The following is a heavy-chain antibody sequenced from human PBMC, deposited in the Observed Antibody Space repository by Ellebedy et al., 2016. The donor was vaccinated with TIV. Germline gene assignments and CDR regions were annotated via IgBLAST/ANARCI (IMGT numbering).Heavy chain of an antibody. Sequence: SQTLSLTXAISGDSVSSSSAGWNWIRQSPSRGLEWLGRTYFRSKWYNDYAVSVKSRITINPDTSKNQFSLQLNSVTPEDTAVYYCAKDAPGIAPLDWGQGTLVTVSS. CDR2: TYFRSKWYN. D-gene: IGHD6-13*01. CDR1: GDSVSSSSAG. J-gene: IGHJ4*02. CDR3: AKDAPGIAPLD. V-gene: IGHV6-1*01.